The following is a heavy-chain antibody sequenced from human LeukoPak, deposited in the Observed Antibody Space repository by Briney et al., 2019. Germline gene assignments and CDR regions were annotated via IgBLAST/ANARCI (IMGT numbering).Heavy chain of an antibody. CDR1: GGSISSGSYY. J-gene: IGHJ4*02. CDR2: IYTSGST. CDR3: ARDYYDSSGYYFPFDY. V-gene: IGHV4-61*02. D-gene: IGHD3-22*01. Sequence: TLSLTCTVSGGSISSGSYYWSWTRQPAGKGLEWIGRIYTSGSTNYNPSLKSRVTISVDTSKNQFSLKLSSVTAADTAVYYCARDYYDSSGYYFPFDYWGQGTLVTVSS.